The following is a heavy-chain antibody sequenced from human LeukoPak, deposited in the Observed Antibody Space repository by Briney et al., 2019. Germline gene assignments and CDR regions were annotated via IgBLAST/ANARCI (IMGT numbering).Heavy chain of an antibody. V-gene: IGHV3-30-3*01. CDR1: GFTFSSYA. J-gene: IGHJ5*02. CDR3: ANRDYSKVAIDP. Sequence: PGRSLRLSCAASGFTFSSYAMHWVRQAPGKGLEWVAVISYDGTNKYYADSVKGRFTISRDNSKNTLYLQMNSLRAEDTAVYYCANRDYSKVAIDPWGQGTLVTVSS. CDR2: ISYDGTNK. D-gene: IGHD4-11*01.